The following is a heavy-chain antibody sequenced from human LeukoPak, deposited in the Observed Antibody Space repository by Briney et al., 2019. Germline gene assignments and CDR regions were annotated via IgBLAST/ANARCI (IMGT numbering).Heavy chain of an antibody. D-gene: IGHD4-11*01. CDR2: IYYSGST. CDR1: GGSISSYY. Sequence: KPSETLSLTCTVSGGSISSYYWSWIRQPPGKGLEWIGYIYYSGSTNYNPSLKSRVTLSVDTSKNQFSLKLSSVTAADTAVYYCARWASDYIRPIDPRQGWFDPWGQGTLVTVSS. V-gene: IGHV4-59*01. CDR3: ARWASDYIRPIDPRQGWFDP. J-gene: IGHJ5*02.